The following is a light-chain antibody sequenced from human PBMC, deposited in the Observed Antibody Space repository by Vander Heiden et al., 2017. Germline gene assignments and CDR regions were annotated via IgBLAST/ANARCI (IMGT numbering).Light chain of an antibody. CDR1: SSDIGAYNY. CDR2: EVS. V-gene: IGLV2-14*01. Sequence: SALTQPAYVSGSPGQSIPISCTGTSSDIGAYNYITWYQQYPGKAPKLMIYEVSNRPSGVSTRFSGSKSGNTASLTISGLQAEDEADYYCSSYTSSTTWIFGGGTKVTVL. CDR3: SSYTSSTTWI. J-gene: IGLJ2*01.